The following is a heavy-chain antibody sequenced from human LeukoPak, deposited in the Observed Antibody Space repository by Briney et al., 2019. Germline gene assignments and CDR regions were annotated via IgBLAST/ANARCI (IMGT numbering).Heavy chain of an antibody. V-gene: IGHV3-7*04. Sequence: GGSLRLSCAASGFTFSSYWMTWVRQAPGKGLEWVANIKQDGSVKYHVDSVKGRFTVSRDNAKNSLYLQVNSLRAEDTAVYYCARDRRCSGGSCYYFDYWGEGTLVTVSS. CDR1: GFTFSSYW. J-gene: IGHJ4*02. CDR3: ARDRRCSGGSCYYFDY. D-gene: IGHD2-15*01. CDR2: IKQDGSVK.